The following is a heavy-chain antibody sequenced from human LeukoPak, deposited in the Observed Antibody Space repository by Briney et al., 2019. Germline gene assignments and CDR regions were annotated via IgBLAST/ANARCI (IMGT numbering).Heavy chain of an antibody. CDR2: ISGSGGST. J-gene: IGHJ6*02. D-gene: IGHD3-3*01. CDR1: GFTFSSYA. Sequence: GGSLRLSCAASGFTFSSYAMSWVRQAPGKGLEWVSAISGSGGSTYYADSVKGRFTISRDNSKNTLYLQMNSLRAEDTAVYYCAKDSRITIFGVVVDGIYGMDVWGQGATVTVSS. V-gene: IGHV3-23*01. CDR3: AKDSRITIFGVVVDGIYGMDV.